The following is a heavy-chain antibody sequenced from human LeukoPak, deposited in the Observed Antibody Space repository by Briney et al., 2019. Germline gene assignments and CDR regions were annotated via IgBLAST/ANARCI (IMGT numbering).Heavy chain of an antibody. D-gene: IGHD3-22*01. V-gene: IGHV1-2*06. CDR2: INPNSGGT. CDR3: AGSYYDSSGYLH. Sequence: GASVKVSCKASGYTFTGYYMHWVRQAAGQGLEWMGRINPNSGGTNYAQKFQGRVTMTRDTSISTAYMELSRLRSDDTAVYYCAGSYYDSSGYLHWGQGTLVTVSS. J-gene: IGHJ4*02. CDR1: GYTFTGYY.